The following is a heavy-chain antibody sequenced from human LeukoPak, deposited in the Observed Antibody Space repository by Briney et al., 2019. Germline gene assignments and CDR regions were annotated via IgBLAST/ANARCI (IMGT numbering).Heavy chain of an antibody. CDR1: GFSLSNYG. CDR2: IWGDQRYK. V-gene: IGHV3-33*06. CDR3: AKCLGSGWYASSD. Sequence: PGGSLRLSCTASGFSLSNYGMHWVRQAPGKGLEWVAIIWGDQRYKHYADSVTGRFTISRDNSKNTLYLQMNSLRAEDTAVYYCAKCLGSGWYASSDGGQGTLVTVSS. J-gene: IGHJ4*02. D-gene: IGHD6-13*01.